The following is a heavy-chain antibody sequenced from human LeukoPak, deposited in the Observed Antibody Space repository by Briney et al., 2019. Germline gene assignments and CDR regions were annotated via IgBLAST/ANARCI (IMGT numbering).Heavy chain of an antibody. D-gene: IGHD6-19*01. CDR2: IDPSDSYT. Sequence: PGESLKISCKGSGYRFTRYWITWVRPMPGKGLEWMGRIDPSDSYTKYSPSFQGHVTISADKSISTAYLQWSSLKASDTAMYYCARHMYNSGGSADYWGQGTLVSVSS. CDR3: ARHMYNSGGSADY. J-gene: IGHJ4*02. CDR1: GYRFTRYW. V-gene: IGHV5-10-1*01.